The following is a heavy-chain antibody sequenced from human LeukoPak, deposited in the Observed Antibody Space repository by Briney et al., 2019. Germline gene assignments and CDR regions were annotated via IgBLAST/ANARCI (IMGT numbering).Heavy chain of an antibody. V-gene: IGHV1-46*01. CDR2: INPSGGST. D-gene: IGHD1-26*01. CDR1: GCTFTSYY. Sequence: ASVKVSCKASGCTFTSYYMHWVRQAPGQGLEWMGIINPSGGSTSYAQKFQGRVTMTRDTSTSTVYMELSSLRSEDTAVYYCARAWELDDAFDIWGQGTMVSVSS. CDR3: ARAWELDDAFDI. J-gene: IGHJ3*02.